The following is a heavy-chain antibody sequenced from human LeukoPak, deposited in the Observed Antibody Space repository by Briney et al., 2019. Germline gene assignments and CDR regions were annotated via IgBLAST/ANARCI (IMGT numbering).Heavy chain of an antibody. Sequence: GGSLILSCAASGFTFDDYAMHWVRQAPGKGLEWVSLISWDGGSTYYADSVKGRFTISRDNSKNSLYLQMNSLRAEDTALYYCAKDRSGYVDYWGQGTLVTVSS. CDR1: GFTFDDYA. J-gene: IGHJ4*02. V-gene: IGHV3-43D*03. CDR3: AKDRSGYVDY. D-gene: IGHD1-26*01. CDR2: ISWDGGST.